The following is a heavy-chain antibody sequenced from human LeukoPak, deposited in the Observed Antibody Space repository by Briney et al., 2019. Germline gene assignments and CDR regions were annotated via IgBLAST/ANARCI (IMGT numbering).Heavy chain of an antibody. CDR3: ARDQDSSSSAWFAP. CDR2: INPNSGGT. CDR1: GYTFTGYY. D-gene: IGHD6-6*01. V-gene: IGHV1-2*02. J-gene: IGHJ5*02. Sequence: ASVKVSCKASGYTFTGYYMHWVRQAPGQGLEWMGWINPNSGGTNYAQKFQGRVTMTRDTSISTAYMELSRLRSDDTAVYYSARDQDSSSSAWFAPWGQGTLVTVSS.